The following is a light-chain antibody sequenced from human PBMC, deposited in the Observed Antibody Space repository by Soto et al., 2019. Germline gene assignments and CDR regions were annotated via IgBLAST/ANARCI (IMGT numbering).Light chain of an antibody. V-gene: IGKV1-5*01. Sequence: DIQMTQSPSTLSASVGDRVTISCRASKSISSWLAWYQQKPGKAPKLLIYDASSLESGVPSRFSGSGFGTEFTLTISSLQPDDFATYYCQQYNSYSPWTFGQGTKVEIK. J-gene: IGKJ1*01. CDR1: KSISSW. CDR2: DAS. CDR3: QQYNSYSPWT.